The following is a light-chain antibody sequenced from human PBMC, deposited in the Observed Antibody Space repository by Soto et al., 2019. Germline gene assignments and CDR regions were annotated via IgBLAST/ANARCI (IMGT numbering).Light chain of an antibody. CDR1: QGIRND. Sequence: AIQMTQSPSSLSASVGDRVTITCRASQGIRNDLGWYQQKPGKAPKLLIYAASSLQSGVPSRFSGSGSGTXXXXXIXXXXXEXXXXXXXLQDYNYPWTFGQGTKVEIK. CDR3: LQDYNYPWT. V-gene: IGKV1-6*01. J-gene: IGKJ1*01. CDR2: AAS.